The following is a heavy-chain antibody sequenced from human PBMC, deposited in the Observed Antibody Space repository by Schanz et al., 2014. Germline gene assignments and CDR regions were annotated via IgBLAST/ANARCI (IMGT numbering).Heavy chain of an antibody. J-gene: IGHJ4*02. CDR1: GFTFSSHA. Sequence: EVQLEESGGGLVQPGGSLRLSCAASGFTFSSHAMSWVRQAPGKGLEWVSTISASGGDTLYAESVKGRFAISRDNSKDTLYLQMNSLRTEDTAVYYCAGDWASGRYYSDYWGQGTLVTVSS. CDR3: AGDWASGRYYSDY. D-gene: IGHD1-26*01. V-gene: IGHV3-23*04. CDR2: ISASGGDT.